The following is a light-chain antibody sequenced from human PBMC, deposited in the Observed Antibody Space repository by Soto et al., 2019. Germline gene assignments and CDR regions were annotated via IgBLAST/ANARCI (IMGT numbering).Light chain of an antibody. CDR3: QQYGSSRWT. CDR2: GAS. V-gene: IGKV3-20*01. J-gene: IGKJ1*01. CDR1: QSVSSNY. Sequence: EIVLTQSPGTLSLSPGERATLSCRASQSVSSNYLAWYQQNRGQAPRLLIYGASSRAPGIPDRFGGSGSGTDFTLTISRLEPEDFAMYYCQQYGSSRWTFGQGTKVEIK.